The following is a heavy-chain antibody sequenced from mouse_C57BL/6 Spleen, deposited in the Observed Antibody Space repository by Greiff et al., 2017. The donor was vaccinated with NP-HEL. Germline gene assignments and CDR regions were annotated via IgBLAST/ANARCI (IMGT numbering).Heavy chain of an antibody. CDR2: ISSGGDYI. D-gene: IGHD1-1*01. J-gene: IGHJ1*03. Sequence: EVKLQESGEGLVKPGGSLKLSCAASGFTFSSYAMSWVRQTPEKRLEWVAYISSGGDYIYYADTVKGRFTISRDNARNTLYLQMSSLKSEDTAMYYCTREDGSSYWYFDVWGTGTTVTVSS. CDR1: GFTFSSYA. CDR3: TREDGSSYWYFDV. V-gene: IGHV5-9-1*02.